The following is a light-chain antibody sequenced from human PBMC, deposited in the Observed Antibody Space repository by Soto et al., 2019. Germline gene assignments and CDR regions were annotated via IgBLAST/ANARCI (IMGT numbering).Light chain of an antibody. CDR3: QQYNNWPPDT. CDR2: AAS. V-gene: IGKV3D-15*01. Sequence: EIVMTQSPATLSVSPGESATLSCRASQSVSSNLAWYQQKPGQAPRLLIYAASSRATGIPARFSGSGSGTEFTLTISSLQSEDFAVYFCQQYNNWPPDTFGQGTKVEIK. J-gene: IGKJ2*01. CDR1: QSVSSN.